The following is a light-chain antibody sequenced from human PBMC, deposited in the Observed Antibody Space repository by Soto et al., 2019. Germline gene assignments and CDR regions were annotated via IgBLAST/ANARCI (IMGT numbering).Light chain of an antibody. CDR1: QSISSY. CDR2: AAS. V-gene: IGKV1-39*01. CDR3: QQSYITPST. Sequence: DIQMTQSPSSLSASVGDRVTITCRASQSISSYLNWYQQKPGKAPKLLIYAASSLQSGVPSRFSGSGSGTDFTLTISSLQPEDFATYSCQQSYITPSTFGQGTKLEIK. J-gene: IGKJ2*01.